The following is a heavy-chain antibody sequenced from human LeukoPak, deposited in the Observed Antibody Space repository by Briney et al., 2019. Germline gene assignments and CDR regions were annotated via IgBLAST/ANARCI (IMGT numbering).Heavy chain of an antibody. J-gene: IGHJ6*03. CDR1: GFTFSDYA. D-gene: IGHD3-10*01. V-gene: IGHV3-23*01. CDR2: ISGSGGST. CDR3: AKALRSIYYYYMDV. Sequence: PGGSLRLSCAASGFTFSDYAMSWVRQAPGKGLEWVSAISGSGGSTYYTDSVKGRFTISRDNSRSTLYLHLNSLRAEGTAVYWCAKALRSIYYYYMDVWGNGTTVTVSS.